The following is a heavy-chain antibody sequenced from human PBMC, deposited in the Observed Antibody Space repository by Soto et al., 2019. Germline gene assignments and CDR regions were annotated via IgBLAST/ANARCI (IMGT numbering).Heavy chain of an antibody. J-gene: IGHJ6*02. D-gene: IGHD3-10*01. V-gene: IGHV1-69*13. Sequence: ASVKVSCKASGGTFSSYAISWVRQAPGQGLEWMGGIIPIFGTANYAQKFQGRVTITADESTSTAYMELSSLRSEDTAVYYCARGSGSYKYTLYYYYYYGMDVWGQGTTVTVSS. CDR3: ARGSGSYKYTLYYYYYYGMDV. CDR2: IIPIFGTA. CDR1: GGTFSSYA.